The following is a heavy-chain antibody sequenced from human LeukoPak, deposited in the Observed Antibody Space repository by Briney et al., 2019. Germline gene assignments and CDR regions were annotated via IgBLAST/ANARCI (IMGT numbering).Heavy chain of an antibody. CDR2: INHSGSP. CDR3: ARGRWVTMVRGASQGGRHWFDP. Sequence: SETLSPTWALHGGSFSGYYWSWIRQPPGKGPEWIGEINHSGSPTYNPSLKSRVTISVDTSKIQFSLKLSTVTAADTAGYYCARGRWVTMVRGASQGGRHWFDPWGQGTLVTVSS. V-gene: IGHV4-34*01. J-gene: IGHJ5*02. CDR1: GGSFSGYY. D-gene: IGHD3-10*01.